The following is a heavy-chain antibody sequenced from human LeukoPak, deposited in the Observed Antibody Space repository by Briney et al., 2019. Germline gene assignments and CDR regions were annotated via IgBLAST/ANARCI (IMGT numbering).Heavy chain of an antibody. CDR3: ARALVGYRAPDY. J-gene: IGHJ4*02. Sequence: ASVKVSCKASGYTFTNYGISWVRQAPGQGLEWMGGIIPIFGTANYAQKFQGRVTITADESTSTAYMELSSLRSEDTAVYYCARALVGYRAPDYWGQGTLVTVSS. D-gene: IGHD2-2*01. V-gene: IGHV1-69*13. CDR2: IIPIFGTA. CDR1: GYTFTNYG.